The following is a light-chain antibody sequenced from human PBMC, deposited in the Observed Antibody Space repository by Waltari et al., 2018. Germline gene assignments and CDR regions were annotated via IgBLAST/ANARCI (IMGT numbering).Light chain of an antibody. CDR1: QSVLYSSNSQNY. CDR3: QQYDNWYT. V-gene: IGKV4-1*01. J-gene: IGKJ2*01. Sequence: DIVMTQSPDSLAVSLGERATINCKSSQSVLYSSNSQNYLAWYQQKPGQPPKLLIYWASTRESGVPDRFSGSESGTDFTLTISSLQAEDVAVYYCQQYDNWYTFGQGTKLEIK. CDR2: WAS.